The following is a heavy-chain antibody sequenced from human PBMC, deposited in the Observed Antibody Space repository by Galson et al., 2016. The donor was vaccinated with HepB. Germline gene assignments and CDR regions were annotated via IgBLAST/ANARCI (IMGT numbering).Heavy chain of an antibody. CDR2: IYHTGTT. CDR1: GASISSGSYS. V-gene: IGHV4-39*07. J-gene: IGHJ4*02. D-gene: IGHD2-15*01. CDR3: ASLGYCSGGDCYSVD. Sequence: SETLSLTCTVSGASISSGSYSWAWIRQPPGKGLEWIGEIYHTGTTNYNPSLKSRVTMSLDKSKNQFSLKLNSVTAADTAVYYCASLGYCSGGDCYSVDWGQGTMVTVSS.